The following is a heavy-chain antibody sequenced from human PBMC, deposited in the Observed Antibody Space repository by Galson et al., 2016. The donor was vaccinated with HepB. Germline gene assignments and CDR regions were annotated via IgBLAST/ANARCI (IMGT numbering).Heavy chain of an antibody. Sequence: SLRLSCAASGFTFSSYSMNWVRQAPGKGLEWVSYISSSHSTIHYADSVKGRFTISRDNAKNSLSLQMNSLRDEDTAVYYCARVCRRGSTSCYLYYYGMDVWGQGTTVTVSS. D-gene: IGHD2-2*01. CDR2: ISSSHSTI. V-gene: IGHV3-48*02. CDR1: GFTFSSYS. CDR3: ARVCRRGSTSCYLYYYGMDV. J-gene: IGHJ6*02.